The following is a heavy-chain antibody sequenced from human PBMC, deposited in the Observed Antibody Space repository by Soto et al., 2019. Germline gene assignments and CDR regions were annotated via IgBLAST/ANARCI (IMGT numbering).Heavy chain of an antibody. Sequence: PSETLSLTCTVSGGSISSSSYYWGWIRQPPGKGLEWIGSIFYSGSTYYNPSLKSRVTISVDTSKNQFSLKLTSVTAADTAVYYCARVSGIYYYGMGVWGQGTTVTVSS. V-gene: IGHV4-39*01. D-gene: IGHD3-10*01. J-gene: IGHJ6*02. CDR3: ARVSGIYYYGMGV. CDR1: GGSISSSSYY. CDR2: IFYSGST.